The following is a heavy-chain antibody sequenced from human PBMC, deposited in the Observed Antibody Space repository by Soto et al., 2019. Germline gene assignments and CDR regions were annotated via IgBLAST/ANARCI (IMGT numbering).Heavy chain of an antibody. Sequence: QVQLQESGPGLVKPSQTLSLTCTVSGGSISSGGYYWSWIRQHPGKGLEWIGYIYYSGSTYYNPSRKSRVTISVDTSKNQFSLKLSSVTAADTAVYYCARVPGYCSSTSCPPYYYYGMDVWGQGTTVTVSS. J-gene: IGHJ6*02. D-gene: IGHD2-2*01. CDR3: ARVPGYCSSTSCPPYYYYGMDV. V-gene: IGHV4-31*03. CDR2: IYYSGST. CDR1: GGSISSGGYY.